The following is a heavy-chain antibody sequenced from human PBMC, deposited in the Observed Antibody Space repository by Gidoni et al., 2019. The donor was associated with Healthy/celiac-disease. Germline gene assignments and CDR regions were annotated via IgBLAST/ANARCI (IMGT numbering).Heavy chain of an antibody. CDR3: AKSKAIVVPPYYFDY. Sequence: EVQLLESGGGLVQPGGSLRLSCAASGFPFSSYAMGWVRQAPGKGLEWVSAISGSGGSTYYADSVKGRFTISRDKSKNTLYLQMNSLRAEDTAVYYCAKSKAIVVPPYYFDYWGQGTLVTVSS. CDR1: GFPFSSYA. D-gene: IGHD3-22*01. J-gene: IGHJ4*02. CDR2: ISGSGGST. V-gene: IGHV3-23*01.